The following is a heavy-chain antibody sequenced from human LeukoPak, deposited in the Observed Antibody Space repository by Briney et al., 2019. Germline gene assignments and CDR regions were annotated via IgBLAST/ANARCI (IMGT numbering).Heavy chain of an antibody. V-gene: IGHV1-69*01. Sequence: GSSVKVSCKASGGTFSSYAISWVRQAPGQGLEWMGGIIPIFGTANYAQKFQGRVTITADESTSTAYMELSSLRSEDTAVYYCARTRWAASPSNHYFDYWGQGTLVTVSS. J-gene: IGHJ4*02. D-gene: IGHD6-13*01. CDR1: GGTFSSYA. CDR2: IIPIFGTA. CDR3: ARTRWAASPSNHYFDY.